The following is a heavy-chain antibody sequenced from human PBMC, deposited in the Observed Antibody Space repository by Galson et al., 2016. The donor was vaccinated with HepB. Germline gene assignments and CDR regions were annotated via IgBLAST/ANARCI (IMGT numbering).Heavy chain of an antibody. CDR3: AKRAFVGGLNWFDS. J-gene: IGHJ5*01. V-gene: IGHV3-23*01. CDR2: ISPDTRTT. Sequence: SLRLSCAASGFTFRNFGMAWVRHDPGRGLEWLSTISPDTRTTHYAESVRGRFSISRDNLRNTLYLQMNNLRDGDTAIYYCAKRAFVGGLNWFDSWGRGALVTVSS. D-gene: IGHD2/OR15-2a*01. CDR1: GFTFRNFG.